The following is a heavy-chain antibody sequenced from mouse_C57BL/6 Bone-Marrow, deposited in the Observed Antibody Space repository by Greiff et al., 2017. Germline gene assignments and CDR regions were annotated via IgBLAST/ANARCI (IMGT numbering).Heavy chain of an antibody. D-gene: IGHD1-1*01. CDR3: ARAGYGSRYYFDY. Sequence: VQLVESDAELVKPGASVKISCKVSGYTFTDHTIHWMKQRPEQGLEWIGYIYPRDGSTKYNEKFKGKATLTADKSSSTAYMQLNSLTSEDSAVYFCARAGYGSRYYFDYWGQGTTLTVSS. CDR2: IYPRDGST. J-gene: IGHJ2*01. CDR1: GYTFTDHT. V-gene: IGHV1-78*01.